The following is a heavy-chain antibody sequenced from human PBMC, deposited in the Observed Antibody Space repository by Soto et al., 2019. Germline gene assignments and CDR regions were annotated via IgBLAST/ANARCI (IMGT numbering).Heavy chain of an antibody. CDR3: AKYSYGDYDLNYYYYGMDV. CDR1: GFTFSSYA. Sequence: GGSLRLSCAASGFTFSSYAMSWVRQAPGKGLEWVSAISGSGGSTYYADSVKGRFTISRDNSKNTLYLQMNSLRAEDTAVYYCAKYSYGDYDLNYYYYGMDVWGQGTTVTVSS. D-gene: IGHD4-17*01. V-gene: IGHV3-23*01. CDR2: ISGSGGST. J-gene: IGHJ6*02.